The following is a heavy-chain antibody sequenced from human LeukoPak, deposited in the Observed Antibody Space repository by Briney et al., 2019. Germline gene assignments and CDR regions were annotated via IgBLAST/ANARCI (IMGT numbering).Heavy chain of an antibody. Sequence: GASVKVSCKASGYTFTGYYMHWVRQAPGQGLEWMGWINPNSGGTNYAQKFQGRVTMTRDTSISTACMELSRLRSDDTAVYYCARLGELPAGMYYYYYMDVWGKGTTVTVSS. V-gene: IGHV1-2*02. CDR1: GYTFTGYY. D-gene: IGHD1-26*01. CDR3: ARLGELPAGMYYYYYMDV. J-gene: IGHJ6*03. CDR2: INPNSGGT.